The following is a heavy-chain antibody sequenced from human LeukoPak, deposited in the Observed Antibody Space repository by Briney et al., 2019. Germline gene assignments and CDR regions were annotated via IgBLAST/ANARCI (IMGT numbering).Heavy chain of an antibody. D-gene: IGHD6-19*01. CDR1: GDTFTDYY. V-gene: IGHV1-2*02. Sequence: ASVKVSCKASGDTFTDYYIHWVRQAPGQGLEWMGWINPNGGGTNYAQKFQGRVTMTRDTSISTAYMELSRLRSDDTAVYYCARERLKWLAYHPDYWGQGTLVTVSS. CDR3: ARERLKWLAYHPDY. CDR2: INPNGGGT. J-gene: IGHJ4*02.